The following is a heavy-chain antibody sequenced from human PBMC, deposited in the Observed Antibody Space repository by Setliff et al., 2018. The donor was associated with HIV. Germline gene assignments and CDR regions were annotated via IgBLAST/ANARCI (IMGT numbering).Heavy chain of an antibody. CDR1: GFAFSTFD. Sequence: PGGSLRLSCVASGFAFSTFDMNWVRQTPGKGLEWVANIKHDGSEKYYVDSVKGRFIISRDNSKNTVYLEMDSLRSEDTAVYYCAKADDGAAAGPAPWGQGTLVTVSS. CDR2: IKHDGSEK. J-gene: IGHJ5*01. CDR3: AKADDGAAAGPAP. V-gene: IGHV3-7*01. D-gene: IGHD6-13*01.